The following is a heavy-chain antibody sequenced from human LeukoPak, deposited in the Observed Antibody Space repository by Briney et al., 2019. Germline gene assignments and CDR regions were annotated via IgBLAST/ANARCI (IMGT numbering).Heavy chain of an antibody. V-gene: IGHV1-69*13. D-gene: IGHD3-3*01. CDR1: GGTFSSYA. Sequence: SVKVSCKASGGTFSSYAISWVRQAPGQGLEWMGGIIPIFGTANYAQKFQGRVTITADESTSTAYMVLSSLRSEDTAVYYCARGGYDFWSGYRRLDYYYYYMDVWGKGTTVTVSS. CDR3: ARGGYDFWSGYRRLDYYYYYMDV. J-gene: IGHJ6*03. CDR2: IIPIFGTA.